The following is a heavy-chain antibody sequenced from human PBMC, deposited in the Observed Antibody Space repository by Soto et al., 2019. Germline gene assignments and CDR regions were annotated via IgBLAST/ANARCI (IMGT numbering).Heavy chain of an antibody. V-gene: IGHV3-48*03. CDR1: GFSISSYE. J-gene: IGHJ4*02. CDR2: ISSGGTNI. Sequence: GGSLRLSCAASGFSISSYEMNWVRQAPGKGLEWVAYISSGGTNIYYAASVRGRFTISRDIAENSVDLQLSSLRVDDTAVYYCARDRWVTYSGYDWHFDYWGQGTLVTVSS. D-gene: IGHD5-12*01. CDR3: ARDRWVTYSGYDWHFDY.